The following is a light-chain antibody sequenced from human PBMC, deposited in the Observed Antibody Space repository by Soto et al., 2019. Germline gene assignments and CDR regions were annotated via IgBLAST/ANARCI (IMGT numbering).Light chain of an antibody. Sequence: EIVLTQSPGTLSLSPGERATLSCRASQSVSSSYLAWYQQKPGQAPRLLIYAASSRATGIPDRFSGSGYGTDFTLTISRLEHEDFAVYYCQQYGSALYTFGQGTKLEI. CDR1: QSVSSSY. CDR2: AAS. J-gene: IGKJ2*01. V-gene: IGKV3-20*01. CDR3: QQYGSALYT.